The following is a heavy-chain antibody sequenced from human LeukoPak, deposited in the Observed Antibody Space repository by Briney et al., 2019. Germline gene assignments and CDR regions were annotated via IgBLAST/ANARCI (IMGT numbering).Heavy chain of an antibody. D-gene: IGHD2-15*01. CDR1: GFTFSTYN. V-gene: IGHV3-48*04. Sequence: GGSLRLSCAASGFTFSTYNMNWVRQAPGKGLEWVSFISSSGSAIYYADSVKGRFTVSRDNAKKSLYLQMNSLRAEDTVVYYCARDKAAHAGDYWGQGTLVTVSS. J-gene: IGHJ4*02. CDR2: ISSSGSAI. CDR3: ARDKAAHAGDY.